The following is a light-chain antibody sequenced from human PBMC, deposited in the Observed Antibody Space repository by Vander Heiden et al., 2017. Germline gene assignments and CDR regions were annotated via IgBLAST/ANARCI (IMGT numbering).Light chain of an antibody. CDR3: QQYASSPFT. CDR2: GAS. V-gene: IGKV3-20*01. Sequence: EIVLTQSPGALSLSPGERATLSRTASQTVSENSLAWYQQKPGQAPRLLIFGASSRHSGLPDRFRGSGSGTDFTLTISRLEPEDFAVYYCQQYASSPFTFGPGTKVDI. J-gene: IGKJ3*01. CDR1: QTVSENS.